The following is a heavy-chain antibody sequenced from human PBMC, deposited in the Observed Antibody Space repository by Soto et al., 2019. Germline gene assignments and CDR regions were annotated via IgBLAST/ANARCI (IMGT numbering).Heavy chain of an antibody. V-gene: IGHV4-4*02. CDR3: ARAQENEESHRRESGEYYFDY. CDR1: GGSISSSNW. D-gene: IGHD1-1*01. J-gene: IGHJ4*02. CDR2: IYHSGST. Sequence: PSETLSLTCAVSGGSISSSNWWSWVRQPPGKGLEWIGEIYHSGSTNYNPSLKSRVTISVDKSKNQFSLKLSSVTAADTAVYYCARAQENEESHRRESGEYYFDYWGQGTLVTVSS.